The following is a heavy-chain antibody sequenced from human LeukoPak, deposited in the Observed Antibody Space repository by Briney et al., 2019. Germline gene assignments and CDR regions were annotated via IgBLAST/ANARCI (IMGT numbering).Heavy chain of an antibody. CDR3: ARGNDSGTYYGDAFDI. CDR1: GFTFDDYG. D-gene: IGHD1-26*01. V-gene: IGHV3-20*04. CDR2: INWNGGST. J-gene: IGHJ3*02. Sequence: GGSLRLSCAAPGFTFDDYGMSWVRQAPGKGLEWVSGINWNGGSTGYADSVEGRFTISRDNAKNSLYLQMNSLRAEDTALYYCARGNDSGTYYGDAFDIWGQGTMVTVSS.